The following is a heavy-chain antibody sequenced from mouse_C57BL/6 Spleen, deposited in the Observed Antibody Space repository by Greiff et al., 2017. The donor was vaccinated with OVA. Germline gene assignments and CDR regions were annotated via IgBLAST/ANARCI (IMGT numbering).Heavy chain of an antibody. J-gene: IGHJ4*01. CDR3: ARHYYGSSPYYYAMDY. CDR2: IDPSDSYT. D-gene: IGHD1-1*01. CDR1: GYTFTSYW. V-gene: IGHV1-50*01. Sequence: QVQLQQPGAELVKPGASVKLSCKASGYTFTSYWMQWVKQRPGQGLEWIGEIDPSDSYTNYNQKLKGKATLTVDTSSSTAYMQLSSLTSEDSAVYYGARHYYGSSPYYYAMDYWGQGTSVTVSS.